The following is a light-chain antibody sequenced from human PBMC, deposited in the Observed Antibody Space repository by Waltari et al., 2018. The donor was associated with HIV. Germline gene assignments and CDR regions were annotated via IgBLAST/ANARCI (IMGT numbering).Light chain of an antibody. CDR3: CSYAASRSVV. CDR2: EVT. V-gene: IGLV2-23*02. J-gene: IGLJ2*01. CDR1: SSDVGNYNL. Sequence: QSALAQPASVSDSPGQSITISCTGTSSDVGNYNLVSCYQQHPGKVPKLIIYEVTKRPSGGSNRFSGSKSGNTASLTISGLQAEDEADYYCCSYAASRSVVFGGGTKLTVL.